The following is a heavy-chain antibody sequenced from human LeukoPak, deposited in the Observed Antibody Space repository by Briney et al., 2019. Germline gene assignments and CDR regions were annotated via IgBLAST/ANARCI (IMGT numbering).Heavy chain of an antibody. V-gene: IGHV4-39*07. Sequence: SETLSLTCTVSGGSISSSGYYWGWIRQPPGKGLEWIGSIYYSGSTYYNPSLKSRVTISVDTSKNQFSLKLSSVTAADTAVYYCARDQDGYSAYWGQGTLVTVSS. CDR3: ARDQDGYSAY. D-gene: IGHD5-24*01. J-gene: IGHJ4*02. CDR2: IYYSGST. CDR1: GGSISSSGYY.